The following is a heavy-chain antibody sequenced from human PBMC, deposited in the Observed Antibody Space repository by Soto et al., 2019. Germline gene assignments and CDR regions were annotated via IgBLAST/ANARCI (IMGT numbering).Heavy chain of an antibody. CDR3: ARGRITMVRGVRGWFDP. CDR2: INHSGST. J-gene: IGHJ5*02. Sequence: SETLSLTCAVYGGSFSGYYWSWIRQPPGKGLEWIGEINHSGSTNYNPPLKSRVTISVDTSKNQFSLKLSSVTAADTAVYYCARGRITMVRGVRGWFDPWGQGTLVTVSS. CDR1: GGSFSGYY. D-gene: IGHD3-10*01. V-gene: IGHV4-34*01.